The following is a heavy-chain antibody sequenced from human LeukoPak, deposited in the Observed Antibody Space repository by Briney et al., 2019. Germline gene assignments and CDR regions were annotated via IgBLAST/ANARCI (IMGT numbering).Heavy chain of an antibody. CDR2: IYYTGST. CDR3: ARYVVYGSGKYYFDY. CDR1: GGVIRTYY. Sequence: SETLSLTCTVSGGVIRTYYWSWIRQPPGKGLEYIGYIYYTGSTTYNPSLKSRVTISVDTSENQFSLKLSSVTAADTAVYYCARYVVYGSGKYYFDYWGQGTLVTVSS. V-gene: IGHV4-59*08. J-gene: IGHJ4*02. D-gene: IGHD3-10*01.